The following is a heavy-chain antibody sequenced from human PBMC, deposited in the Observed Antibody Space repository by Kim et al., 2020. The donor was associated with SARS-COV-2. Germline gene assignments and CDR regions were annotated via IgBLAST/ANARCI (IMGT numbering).Heavy chain of an antibody. Sequence: GGSLRLSCAASGFTFSSYGMHWVRQAPGKGLEWVAVISYDGSNKYYADSVKGRFTISRDNSKNTLYLQMNSLRAEDTAVYYCAKEPPPGYSSGWSYYYYGMDVGGQGTTVTVSS. CDR2: ISYDGSNK. CDR1: GFTFSSYG. V-gene: IGHV3-30*18. CDR3: AKEPPPGYSSGWSYYYYGMDV. D-gene: IGHD6-19*01. J-gene: IGHJ6*02.